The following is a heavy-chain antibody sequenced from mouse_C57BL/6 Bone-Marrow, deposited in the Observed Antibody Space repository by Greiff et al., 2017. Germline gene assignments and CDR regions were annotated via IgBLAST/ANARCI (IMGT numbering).Heavy chain of an antibody. CDR2: IYPRSGNT. Sequence: QVQLQQSGAELARPGASVKLSCTASGYTFTSYGISWVKQRTGQGLEWIGEIYPRSGNTYYNEKFKGKATLTADKSSSTAYMELRSLTSEDSAVYFCASGFAYWGQGALVTVSA. J-gene: IGHJ3*01. CDR1: GYTFTSYG. CDR3: ASGFAY. V-gene: IGHV1-81*01.